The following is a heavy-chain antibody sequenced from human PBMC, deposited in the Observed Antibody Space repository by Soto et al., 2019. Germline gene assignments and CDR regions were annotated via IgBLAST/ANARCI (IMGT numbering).Heavy chain of an antibody. CDR3: ARDGPYYYASRTDV. V-gene: IGHV3-53*04. J-gene: IGHJ6*02. D-gene: IGHD3-10*01. CDR1: GIPVSSNY. CDR2: LHSGGDT. Sequence: EVQLVESGGGLVQPGGSLRLSCAASGIPVSSNYMTWVRQAPGKGLEWVSVLHSGGDTYYANSVKGRFTISRHDSTNTLFLQMNSLTPEDTAVYYCARDGPYYYASRTDVWGQGTTVTVSS.